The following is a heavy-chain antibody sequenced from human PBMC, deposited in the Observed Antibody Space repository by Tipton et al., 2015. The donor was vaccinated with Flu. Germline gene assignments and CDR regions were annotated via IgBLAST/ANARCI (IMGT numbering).Heavy chain of an antibody. CDR3: ARDILTGYWYYYYYGMDV. D-gene: IGHD3-9*01. V-gene: IGHV1-18*01. J-gene: IGHJ6*02. CDR1: GYTFTSYG. Sequence: QLVQSGAEVKKPGASVKVSRKASGYTFTSYGISWVRQAPGQGLEWMGWISAYNGNTNYAQKLQGRVTMTTDTSTSTAYMELRSLRSDETAVYYCARDILTGYWYYYYYGMDVWGQGTTVTVSS. CDR2: ISAYNGNT.